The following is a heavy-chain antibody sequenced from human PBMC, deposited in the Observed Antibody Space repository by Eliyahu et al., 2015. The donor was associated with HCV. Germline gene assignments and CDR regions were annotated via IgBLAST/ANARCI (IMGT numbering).Heavy chain of an antibody. V-gene: IGHV3-48*03. Sequence: EVQLVESGGGLVQPGGSLRLSCAVSGFTFSSYEMXWVRQAPGKGLEWVSYISSSGSTIYYADSVKGRFTISRDNAKNSLFLQMNSLRAEDTAVYYCARNMVRAFGAVDYWGQGTLVTVSS. D-gene: IGHD3-10*01. J-gene: IGHJ4*02. CDR3: ARNMVRAFGAVDY. CDR2: ISSSGSTI. CDR1: GFTFSSYE.